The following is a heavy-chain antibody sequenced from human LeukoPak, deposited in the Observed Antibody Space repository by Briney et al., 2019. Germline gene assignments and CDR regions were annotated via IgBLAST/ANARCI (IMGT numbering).Heavy chain of an antibody. J-gene: IGHJ4*02. V-gene: IGHV3-11*01. D-gene: IGHD3-3*01. CDR1: GFTFSDYY. CDR3: PSRNDFWSGYYGVDY. Sequence: GGSLRLSCAASGFTFSDYYMSWIRQAPGKGLEWVSYISSSGSTIYYADSVKGRFTISRDNAKNSLYLQMNSLRAEDTAVYYCPSRNDFWSGYYGVDYWGQGTLVTVSS. CDR2: ISSSGSTI.